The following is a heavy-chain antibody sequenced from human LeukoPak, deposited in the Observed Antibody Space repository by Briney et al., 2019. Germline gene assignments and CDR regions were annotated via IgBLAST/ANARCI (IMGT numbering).Heavy chain of an antibody. J-gene: IGHJ6*02. Sequence: GGSLRLSCAASGFTFSSYWMSWVRQAPGKGLEWVANIKQDGSEKYYVDSVKGRFTISRDNAKNSLYLQMNSLRAEDTAVYYCVRSEDSWPYYYYYGMDVWGQGTTVTVSS. CDR3: VRSEDSWPYYYYYGMDV. CDR1: GFTFSSYW. V-gene: IGHV3-7*01. D-gene: IGHD6-13*01. CDR2: IKQDGSEK.